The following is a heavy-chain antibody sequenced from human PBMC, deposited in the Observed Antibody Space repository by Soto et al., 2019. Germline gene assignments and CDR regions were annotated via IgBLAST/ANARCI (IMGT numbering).Heavy chain of an antibody. CDR1: GGTFSSYS. CDR3: AGEGETYCGGDCYSDAFDI. J-gene: IGHJ3*02. Sequence: SVKVSCKASGGTFSSYSISWVRQAPGQGLEWMGGIIPIFGTANYAQKFQGRVTITADESTSTAYMELSSLGSEDTAVYYCAGEGETYCGGDCYSDAFDIWGQGTMVTVSS. CDR2: IIPIFGTA. V-gene: IGHV1-69*13. D-gene: IGHD2-21*02.